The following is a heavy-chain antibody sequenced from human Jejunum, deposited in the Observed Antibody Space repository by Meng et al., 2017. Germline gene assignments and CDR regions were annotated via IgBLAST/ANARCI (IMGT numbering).Heavy chain of an antibody. CDR1: GYTFNRYG. D-gene: IGHD2-21*02. V-gene: IGHV1-18*01. CDR2: ISAYSASA. Sequence: ASVKVSCKASGYTFNRYGISWWRQAPGQGPEWMGWISAYSASAKYAQKFQGRVIMTTETSTNTVYMELMRLTSDDTAVYYCARDAGGCGNDCYYFDHWGPGTLVTVSS. CDR3: ARDAGGCGNDCYYFDH. J-gene: IGHJ4*02.